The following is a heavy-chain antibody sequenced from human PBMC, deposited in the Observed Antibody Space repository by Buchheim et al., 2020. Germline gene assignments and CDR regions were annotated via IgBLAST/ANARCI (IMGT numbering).Heavy chain of an antibody. D-gene: IGHD6-19*01. V-gene: IGHV3-48*01. CDR3: AESSGWDWYFDL. CDR1: GFTFSRHD. J-gene: IGHJ2*01. CDR2: ISSSSRTI. Sequence: EVQVVESGGGLVQPGGSLRLSCAASGFTFSRHDMNWVRQAPGKGLEWVSHISSSSRTIYYADSVKGRFTISRDNAKNSLYLQMYSLRAEDTAVYYCAESSGWDWYFDLWGRGTL.